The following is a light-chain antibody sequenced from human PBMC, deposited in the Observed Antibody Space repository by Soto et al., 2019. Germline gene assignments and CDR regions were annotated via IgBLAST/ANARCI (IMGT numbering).Light chain of an antibody. CDR1: QSISSW. V-gene: IGKV1-5*01. Sequence: DLQMTQSPSTLSASVGDRVTITCRANQSISSWLAWYQQKPGKAPKLLIYDASSLESGVPSRFSGSGSGTEFTLAISSLQPDDFATYYCQQYNSYLFTFGPGTKVDIK. CDR2: DAS. J-gene: IGKJ3*01. CDR3: QQYNSYLFT.